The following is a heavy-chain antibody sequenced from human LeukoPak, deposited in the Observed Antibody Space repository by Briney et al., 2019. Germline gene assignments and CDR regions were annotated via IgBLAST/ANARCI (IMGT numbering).Heavy chain of an antibody. Sequence: GGSLRLSGAASGFTFSSYGMSWVRQAPGKGREWVSAISGSGGSTYYADSVKGRFTISRDNSKNTLYLQMNSLRAEDTAVYYCARSEGYGDPFDYWGQGTLVTVSS. V-gene: IGHV3-23*01. CDR1: GFTFSSYG. CDR3: ARSEGYGDPFDY. D-gene: IGHD4-17*01. J-gene: IGHJ4*02. CDR2: ISGSGGST.